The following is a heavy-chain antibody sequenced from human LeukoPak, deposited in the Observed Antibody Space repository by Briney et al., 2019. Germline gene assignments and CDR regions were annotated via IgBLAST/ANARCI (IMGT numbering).Heavy chain of an antibody. D-gene: IGHD6-19*01. J-gene: IGHJ4*02. Sequence: SETLSLTCAVYGGSFSGYYWSWIRQPPGKGLEWIGEINHSGSTNYNPSLKSRVTISVDTSKNQFSLKLSSVTAADTAVYYCVRGKQWRSSFDYWGQGTLVTVSS. CDR1: GGSFSGYY. CDR3: VRGKQWRSSFDY. V-gene: IGHV4-34*01. CDR2: INHSGST.